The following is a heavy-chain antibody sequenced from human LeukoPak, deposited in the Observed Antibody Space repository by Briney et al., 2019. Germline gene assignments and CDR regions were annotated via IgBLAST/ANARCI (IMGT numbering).Heavy chain of an antibody. D-gene: IGHD1-1*01. J-gene: IGHJ4*02. Sequence: SQTLSLSCAISGDIVSSNSAAWNWIRQSPSRGLEWLGRTYYRSKWYTYYAVSVKSRISINRDTSKNQISLQLNSVTPEDTAVYYCAGSTGPIDYWGQGTLVTVSS. CDR2: TYYRSKWYT. CDR3: AGSTGPIDY. V-gene: IGHV6-1*01. CDR1: GDIVSSNSAA.